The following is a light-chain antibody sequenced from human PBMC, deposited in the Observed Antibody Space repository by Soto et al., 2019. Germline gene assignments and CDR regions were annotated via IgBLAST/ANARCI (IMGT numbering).Light chain of an antibody. J-gene: IGKJ1*01. Sequence: EIVMTQSPATLSLSPGQRATLSCRASQSVSSYLAWYQQKPGQAPRLLIYDASNRATGIPARFSGSGSGTDFNLTISSLEPEDFAVYYCQQRSNWPPTWTFGQGTKVDI. CDR2: DAS. CDR3: QQRSNWPPTWT. CDR1: QSVSSY. V-gene: IGKV3-11*01.